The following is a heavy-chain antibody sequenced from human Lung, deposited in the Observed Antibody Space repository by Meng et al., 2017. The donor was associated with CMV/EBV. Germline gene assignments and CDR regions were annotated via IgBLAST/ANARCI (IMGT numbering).Heavy chain of an antibody. CDR2: ISWNSGNI. J-gene: IGHJ4*02. D-gene: IGHD4-17*01. V-gene: IGHV3-9*01. Sequence: GGSXRLXCAASGFSFDDHAMHWVRQAPGKGLEWVSGISWNSGNIGYADSVKGRFTISRDNAKNSLYLQMDNLRTEDTALYYCVRDRNYGVYLGSDYWGQGTLVTVSS. CDR1: GFSFDDHA. CDR3: VRDRNYGVYLGSDY.